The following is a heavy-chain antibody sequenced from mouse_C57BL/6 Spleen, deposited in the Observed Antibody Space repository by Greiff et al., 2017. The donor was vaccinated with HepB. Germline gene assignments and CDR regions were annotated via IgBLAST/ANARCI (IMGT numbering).Heavy chain of an antibody. J-gene: IGHJ3*01. D-gene: IGHD2-4*01. V-gene: IGHV1-54*01. CDR3: AVYDYDGEGFAY. Sequence: QVQLQQSGAELVRPGPSVKVSCKASGYAFTNYLIEWVKQRPGQGLEWIGVINPGSGGTNYNEKFKGKATLTADKSSSTAYMQLSSLTSEDSAVYFCAVYDYDGEGFAYWGQGTLVTVSA. CDR1: GYAFTNYL. CDR2: INPGSGGT.